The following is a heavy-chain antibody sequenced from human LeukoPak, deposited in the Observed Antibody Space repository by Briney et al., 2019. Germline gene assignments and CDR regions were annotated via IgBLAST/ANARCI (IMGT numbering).Heavy chain of an antibody. CDR1: GYSFTTYG. V-gene: IGHV1-18*01. CDR2: ISAYSGNT. Sequence: ASVKVSCKASGYSFTTYGITWVRQAPGQGLEWMGWISAYSGNTNYAQKLQGRVTMTTDTSTSTAYMELRSLRSDDTAIYYCARGIDSGSPPLGTFEIWGQGTMVTVSS. CDR3: ARGIDSGSPPLGTFEI. J-gene: IGHJ3*02. D-gene: IGHD1-26*01.